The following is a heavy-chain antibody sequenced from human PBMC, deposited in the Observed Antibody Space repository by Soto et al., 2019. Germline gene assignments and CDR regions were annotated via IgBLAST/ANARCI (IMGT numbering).Heavy chain of an antibody. CDR2: IYYSGST. CDR3: ASTYSGYDGYYYSGIDV. D-gene: IGHD5-12*01. J-gene: IGHJ6*02. CDR1: GGSISSSSYY. Sequence: SETLSLTCTVSGGSISSSSYYWGWIRQPPGKGLEWIGSIYYSGSTYYNPSLKSRVTISVDTSKNQFSLKLSSVTAADTAVYYCASTYSGYDGYYYSGIDVWGQGTTVTVSS. V-gene: IGHV4-39*01.